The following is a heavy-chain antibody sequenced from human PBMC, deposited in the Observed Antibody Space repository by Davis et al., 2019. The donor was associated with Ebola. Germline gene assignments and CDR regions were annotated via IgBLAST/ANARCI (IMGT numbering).Heavy chain of an antibody. J-gene: IGHJ6*03. Sequence: SVKVSCKASGYTFTGYYMHWVRQAPGQGLEWMGGIIPILGIANYAQKFQGRVTITADESTSTAYMELSSLRSEDTAVYYCAGRRGIYYYYYYMDVWGKGTTVTVSS. CDR1: GYTFTGYY. V-gene: IGHV1-69*10. CDR3: AGRRGIYYYYYYMDV. CDR2: IIPILGIA. D-gene: IGHD3-16*01.